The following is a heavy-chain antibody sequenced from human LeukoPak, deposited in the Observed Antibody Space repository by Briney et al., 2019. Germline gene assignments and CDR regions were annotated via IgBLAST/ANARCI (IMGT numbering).Heavy chain of an antibody. D-gene: IGHD5-18*01. V-gene: IGHV3-21*01. Sequence: GGSLRLSCAASGFTFSSYAMNWVRQAPGKGLEWVSSISSSSSYIYYADSVKGRFTISRDNAKNSLYLQMNSLRAEDTAVYYCARASGYSNYYGMDVWGQGTTVTVSS. J-gene: IGHJ6*02. CDR3: ARASGYSNYYGMDV. CDR2: ISSSSSYI. CDR1: GFTFSSYA.